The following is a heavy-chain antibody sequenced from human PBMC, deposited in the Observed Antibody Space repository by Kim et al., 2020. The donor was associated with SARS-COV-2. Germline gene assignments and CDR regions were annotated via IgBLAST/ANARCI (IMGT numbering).Heavy chain of an antibody. CDR3: ARGPVSYVWGSYRPESYYFDY. CDR1: GYSFTSYW. J-gene: IGHJ4*02. V-gene: IGHV5-51*01. D-gene: IGHD3-16*02. Sequence: GESLKISCKGSGYSFTSYWIGWVRQMPGKGLEWMGIIYPGDSDTRYSPSFQGQVTISADKSISTAYLQWSSLKASDTAMYYCARGPVSYVWGSYRPESYYFDYWGQGTLVTVSS. CDR2: IYPGDSDT.